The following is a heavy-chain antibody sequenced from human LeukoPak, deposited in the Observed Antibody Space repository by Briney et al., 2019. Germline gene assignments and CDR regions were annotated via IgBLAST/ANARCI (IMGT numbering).Heavy chain of an antibody. CDR3: ATSTRGYTYTLDY. V-gene: IGHV3-30*04. Sequence: GRSLRLSCAASQFTLSYYAMHWVRQAPGKGLEWVALISSDGTNQYYAHSVKGRFTISRDSRKNTLYLQMDSLKPEDTAVCYCATSTRGYTYTLDYWGQGTLVTVSS. CDR1: QFTLSYYA. CDR2: ISSDGTNQ. D-gene: IGHD5-12*01. J-gene: IGHJ4*02.